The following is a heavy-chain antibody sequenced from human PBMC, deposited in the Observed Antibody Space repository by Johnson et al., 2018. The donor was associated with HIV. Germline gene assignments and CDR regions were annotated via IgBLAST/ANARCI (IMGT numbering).Heavy chain of an antibody. V-gene: IGHV3-66*03. CDR2: IYSDATT. J-gene: IGHJ3*02. D-gene: IGHD5-24*01. CDR1: GFTVSSNY. CDR3: AKDGDDGDGPDGTKGAFDI. Sequence: VQLVESGGGLIQPGGSLRPSCAASGFTVSSNYMSWVRQAPGQGLEWVSVIYSDATTYYADSVKARFTISRDDARNTLYLQMNSLRIEDTGLYYCAKDGDDGDGPDGTKGAFDIWGQGTMVTVSS.